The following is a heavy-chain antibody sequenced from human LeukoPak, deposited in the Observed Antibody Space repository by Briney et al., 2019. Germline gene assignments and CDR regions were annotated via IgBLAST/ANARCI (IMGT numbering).Heavy chain of an antibody. J-gene: IGHJ4*02. D-gene: IGHD4-23*01. Sequence: SVKVSCKASGGTFSSYAISWVRQAPGQGLEWMGGIIPIFGTANYAQKFQGRVTITADESTSTAYMELHSLRSEDTAVYYCAKVPHYGGNSPYFDSWGQGTLVTVSS. V-gene: IGHV1-69*13. CDR1: GGTFSSYA. CDR3: AKVPHYGGNSPYFDS. CDR2: IIPIFGTA.